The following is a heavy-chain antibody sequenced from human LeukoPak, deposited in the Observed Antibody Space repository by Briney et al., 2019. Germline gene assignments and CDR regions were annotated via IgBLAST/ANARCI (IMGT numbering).Heavy chain of an antibody. CDR1: GFTFSSYA. CDR2: VSGSGGKI. D-gene: IGHD6-19*01. V-gene: IGHV3-23*01. Sequence: GGSLRLSCAASGFTFSSYAMSWVRQAPGKGLQWVSGVSGSGGKIYYADSVKGRFNLSRDNSKNTLSLQMNSLRAEDMAVYYCAKEGQTVSGNGYFDYWGQGSRVSVSS. CDR3: AKEGQTVSGNGYFDY. J-gene: IGHJ4*02.